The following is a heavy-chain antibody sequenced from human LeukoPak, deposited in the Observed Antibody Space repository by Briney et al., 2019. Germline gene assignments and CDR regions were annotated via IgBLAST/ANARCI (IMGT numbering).Heavy chain of an antibody. V-gene: IGHV4-34*01. CDR3: ARGRGGYYSNWFDP. D-gene: IGHD3-22*01. J-gene: IGHJ5*02. CDR2: INHSGST. CDR1: GGSFSGYY. Sequence: PSETLSLTCAVYGGSFSGYYWSWIRQPPGKGLEWIGEINHSGSTNYNPSLKSRVTISVGTSKNQFSLKLSSVTAADTAVYYCARGRGGYYSNWFDPWGQGTLVTVSS.